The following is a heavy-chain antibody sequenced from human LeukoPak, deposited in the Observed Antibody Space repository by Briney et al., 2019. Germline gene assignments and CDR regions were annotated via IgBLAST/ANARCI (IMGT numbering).Heavy chain of an antibody. J-gene: IGHJ3*01. CDR3: ERCRQTGDAFDF. D-gene: IGHD7-27*01. V-gene: IGHV4-39*01. Sequence: SQTLSLTCTVSGGSISSSSYYWGWIRQPPGKGLEWIGSIYYSGSTYYNPSLKSRVTISVGTSKNQFSLKLSSVTAADTAVYYCERCRQTGDAFDFWAKGTMVTVSS. CDR1: GGSISSSSYY. CDR2: IYYSGST.